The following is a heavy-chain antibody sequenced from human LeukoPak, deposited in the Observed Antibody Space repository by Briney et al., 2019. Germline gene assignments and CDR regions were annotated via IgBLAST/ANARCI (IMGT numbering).Heavy chain of an antibody. CDR3: ARDYLWFGESQVDY. J-gene: IGHJ4*02. CDR2: ISYDGSNK. Sequence: GGSLRLSCAASGFTFSSYAMHWVRQAPGKGLEWVAVISYDGSNKHYADSVKGRFTISRDNSKNTLYLQMNSLRPEDTAVYYCARDYLWFGESQVDYWGQGTLVTVSS. V-gene: IGHV3-30-3*01. CDR1: GFTFSSYA. D-gene: IGHD3-10*01.